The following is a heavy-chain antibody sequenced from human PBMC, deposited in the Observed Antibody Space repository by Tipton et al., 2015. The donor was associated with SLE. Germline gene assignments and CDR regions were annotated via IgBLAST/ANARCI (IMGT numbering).Heavy chain of an antibody. CDR1: GFTFSSYA. J-gene: IGHJ4*02. CDR2: INHSGST. D-gene: IGHD3-22*01. Sequence: LRLSCAASGFTFSSYAMSWVRQAPGKGLEWVGEINHSGSTNYNPSLKSRVTISVDTSKNQFSLKLSSVTAADTAVYYCARGSYDSSGYYLPLDYWGQGTLVTASS. CDR3: ARGSYDSSGYYLPLDY. V-gene: IGHV4-34*01.